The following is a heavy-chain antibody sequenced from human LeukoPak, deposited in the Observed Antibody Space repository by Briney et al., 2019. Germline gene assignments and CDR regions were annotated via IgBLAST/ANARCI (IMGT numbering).Heavy chain of an antibody. CDR2: ISGSGGST. Sequence: GGSLRLSCAASGFTFSSYAMSWVRQAPGKGLEWVSAISGSGGSTYYADSVKGRFTISRDNSKNTLYLQMNSLRAEDTAVYYGATSPTYYYGSGSPRTNYYFDYWGKGPLVTVSS. CDR3: ATSPTYYYGSGSPRTNYYFDY. D-gene: IGHD3-10*01. J-gene: IGHJ4*02. CDR1: GFTFSSYA. V-gene: IGHV3-23*01.